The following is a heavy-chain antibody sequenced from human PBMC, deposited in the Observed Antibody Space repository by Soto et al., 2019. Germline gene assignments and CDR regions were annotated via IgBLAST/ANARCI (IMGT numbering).Heavy chain of an antibody. J-gene: IGHJ6*03. V-gene: IGHV4-59*01. Sequence: SETLSLTCTVSGGSISSYYWSWIRQAPGEGLEWIGNIYYSGSTSYNPSLKSRVTTSVDTSKNQFSLKLSSVTAADTAVYYCARDATYSSSRGVYYMDVWGKGTTVTVSS. D-gene: IGHD6-13*01. CDR1: GGSISSYY. CDR3: ARDATYSSSRGVYYMDV. CDR2: IYYSGST.